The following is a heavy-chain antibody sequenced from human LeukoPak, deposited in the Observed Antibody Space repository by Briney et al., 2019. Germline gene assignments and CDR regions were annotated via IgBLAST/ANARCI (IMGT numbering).Heavy chain of an antibody. D-gene: IGHD2-2*01. CDR1: GGSISSYY. CDR2: IYTSGST. Sequence: SETLSLTCTVSGGSISSYYWSWIRQPAGKGLEWIGRIYTSGSTNYNPSLKSRVTMSVDTSKNQFSLKLSSVTAADTAVYYCARSSVVVPAADYFDYWGQGTLVTVSS. CDR3: ARSSVVVPAADYFDY. J-gene: IGHJ4*02. V-gene: IGHV4-4*07.